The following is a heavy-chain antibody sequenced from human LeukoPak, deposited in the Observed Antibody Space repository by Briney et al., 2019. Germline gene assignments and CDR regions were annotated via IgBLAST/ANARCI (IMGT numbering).Heavy chain of an antibody. V-gene: IGHV1-18*01. CDR1: VYTCTSYG. CDR3: AISLIARYCSGGSCYVDY. CDR2: ISAYNGNT. J-gene: IGHJ4*02. Sequence: ASVKVSCKASVYTCTSYGISWVRQAPGQGLEWMGWISAYNGNTNYAQKLQGRVTMTTDTSTSTAYMELRRLRSDETAVYYCAISLIARYCSGGSCYVDYWGQGRLVTVSS. D-gene: IGHD2-15*01.